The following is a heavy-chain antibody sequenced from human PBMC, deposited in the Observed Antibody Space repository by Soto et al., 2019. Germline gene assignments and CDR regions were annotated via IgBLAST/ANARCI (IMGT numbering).Heavy chain of an antibody. V-gene: IGHV3-48*03. CDR2: ISSSGSTI. Sequence: HPGGSLRLSCAASGFTFSSYEMNWVRQAPGKGLEWVSYISSSGSTIYYADSVKGRFTISRDNAKNSLYLQMNSLRAEDTAVYYCAREQGPAFYGYLWGMDVWGQGTTVTVSS. D-gene: IGHD5-18*01. J-gene: IGHJ6*02. CDR3: AREQGPAFYGYLWGMDV. CDR1: GFTFSSYE.